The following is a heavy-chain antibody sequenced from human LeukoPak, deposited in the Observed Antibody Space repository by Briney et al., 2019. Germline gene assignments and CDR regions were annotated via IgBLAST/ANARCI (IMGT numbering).Heavy chain of an antibody. CDR3: ARDRVFLEWLSPFDY. CDR2: ISYDGSNK. Sequence: GGSLRLSCAASGFTFSSYAMHWVRQAPGKGLEWVAVISYDGSNKYYADSVKGRFTISRDNSKNTLYLQMNSLRAEDTAVYYCARDRVFLEWLSPFDYWGQGTLVTVSS. CDR1: GFTFSSYA. V-gene: IGHV3-30-3*01. J-gene: IGHJ4*02. D-gene: IGHD3-3*01.